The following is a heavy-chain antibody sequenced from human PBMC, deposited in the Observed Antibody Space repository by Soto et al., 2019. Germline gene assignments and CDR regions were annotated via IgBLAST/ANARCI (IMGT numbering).Heavy chain of an antibody. J-gene: IGHJ6*03. D-gene: IGHD3-10*01. CDR2: IYPGDSDT. CDR3: ARGEGVDNYYGDYYYYYMDV. V-gene: IGHV5-51*01. CDR1: GYSFTSYW. Sequence: GESLKISCKGSGYSFTSYWIGWVRQMPGKGLEWMGIIYPGDSDTRYSPSFQGQVTISADKSISTAYLQWSSLKASDTAMYYCARGEGVDNYYGDYYYYYMDVWGKGTTVTVSS.